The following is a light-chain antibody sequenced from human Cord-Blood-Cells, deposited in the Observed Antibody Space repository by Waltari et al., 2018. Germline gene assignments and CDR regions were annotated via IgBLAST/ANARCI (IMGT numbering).Light chain of an antibody. CDR1: QSVSSY. Sequence: EIVLTQSPATLSFSPGERATLSCRASQSVSSYLAWYQQKPGQAPRLLIYDASNRATGIPARFSGSGSGTDFTLTISSLEPEDFAVYYCQQRSLFGQGTRLEIK. CDR2: DAS. CDR3: QQRSL. V-gene: IGKV3-11*01. J-gene: IGKJ5*01.